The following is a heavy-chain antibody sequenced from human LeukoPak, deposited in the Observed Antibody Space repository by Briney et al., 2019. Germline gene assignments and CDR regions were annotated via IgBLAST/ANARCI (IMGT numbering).Heavy chain of an antibody. CDR1: GGSISSSNW. CDR3: ARYSGSYPHDAFDI. D-gene: IGHD1-26*01. CDR2: IYHSGNT. J-gene: IGHJ3*02. Sequence: SETLSLTCAVSGGSISSSNWWSWVRQPPGKGLEWIGEIYHSGNTNYNPSLKSRVTISVDTSKNHFSLKLSSVTAADTAVYYCARYSGSYPHDAFDIWGQGTMVTVSS. V-gene: IGHV4-4*02.